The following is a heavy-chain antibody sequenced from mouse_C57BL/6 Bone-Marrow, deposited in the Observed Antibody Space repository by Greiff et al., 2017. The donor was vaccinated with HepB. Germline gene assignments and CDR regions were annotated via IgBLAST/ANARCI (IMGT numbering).Heavy chain of an antibody. Sequence: VQLQQSGPELVKPGASVKISCKASGYSFTDYNMNWVKQSNGKSLEWIGVINPNYGTTNYNQKLKGKATLTVDQSSSTAYMPLNSLTSEDSAVYYCAPFTTVVYWYFDVWGTGTTVTVSS. D-gene: IGHD1-1*01. CDR2: INPNYGTT. V-gene: IGHV1-39*01. CDR1: GYSFTDYN. J-gene: IGHJ1*03. CDR3: APFTTVVYWYFDV.